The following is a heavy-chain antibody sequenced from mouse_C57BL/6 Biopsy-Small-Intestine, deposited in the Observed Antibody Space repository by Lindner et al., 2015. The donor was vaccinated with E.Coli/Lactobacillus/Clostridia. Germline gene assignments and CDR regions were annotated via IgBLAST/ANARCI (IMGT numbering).Heavy chain of an antibody. CDR3: ARWVYFDY. Sequence: VQLQESGAELVKPGASLKISCKASGYTFTSSWINWVKQRPGKGLEWIGRIYPGDGDTTYNGKFKDKATLTADKSSSTAYMQLSSLTSEDSAVYFCARWVYFDYWGQGTTLTVSS. J-gene: IGHJ2*01. CDR1: GYTFTSSW. V-gene: IGHV1-82*01. CDR2: IYPGDGDT.